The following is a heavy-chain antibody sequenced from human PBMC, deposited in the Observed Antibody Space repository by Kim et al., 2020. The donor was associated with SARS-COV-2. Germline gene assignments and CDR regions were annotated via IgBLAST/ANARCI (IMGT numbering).Heavy chain of an antibody. CDR2: ISSSGGST. V-gene: IGHV3-23*01. D-gene: IGHD6-13*01. CDR3: AKGEQLPN. J-gene: IGHJ4*02. Sequence: GGSLRLSCAASGFTFTNNAMTLVRQAPGKGLEWVARISSSGGSTYYADSAKGRFTISRDNSKNTLYLQMNTLRAEDTAVYYCAKGEQLPNWGQGALVTVSS. CDR1: GFTFTNNA.